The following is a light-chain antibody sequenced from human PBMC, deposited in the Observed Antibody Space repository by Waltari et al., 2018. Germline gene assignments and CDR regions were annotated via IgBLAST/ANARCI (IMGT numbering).Light chain of an antibody. CDR1: SPNIRTNT. V-gene: IGLV1-44*01. CDR3: AAWDDSLNGVL. CDR2: SQN. J-gene: IGLJ2*01. Sequence: QSVLTQPPSASGTPRQRVTIPCSGSSPNIRTNTLPSYQQLPGTAPKLLIYSQNQRPPGVPDRFSGSKSGASASLAISGLQSEDEANYYCAAWDDSLNGVLFGGGTKVIVL.